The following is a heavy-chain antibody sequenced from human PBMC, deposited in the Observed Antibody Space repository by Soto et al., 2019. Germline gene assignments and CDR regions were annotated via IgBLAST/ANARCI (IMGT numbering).Heavy chain of an antibody. V-gene: IGHV1-46*01. CDR3: VTPSEDTDYYYYGMDV. D-gene: IGHD5-18*01. J-gene: IGHJ6*02. Sequence: GASVKVSCKASGYTFTSYYMHWVRQAPGQGLEWMGIINPSGGSTSYAQKFQGRVIMTRDTSTSTVYTELSSLRSEDTAVYYCVTPSEDTDYYYYGMDVWGQGTKVTVYS. CDR1: GYTFTSYY. CDR2: INPSGGST.